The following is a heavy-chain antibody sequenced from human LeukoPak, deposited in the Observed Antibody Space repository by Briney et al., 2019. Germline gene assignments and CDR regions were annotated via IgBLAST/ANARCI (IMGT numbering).Heavy chain of an antibody. D-gene: IGHD3-22*01. CDR2: ISSSGGST. J-gene: IGHJ4*02. Sequence: GGSLRLSCAASGFVFRSYAMSWVRQAPGKGLEWVSGISSSGGSTYHADSVRGRFTISRDNSKNTQYLQMNSLRVEDTAVYYCVKVGSGYYDHLDFWGQGILVTVSS. CDR1: GFVFRSYA. V-gene: IGHV3-23*01. CDR3: VKVGSGYYDHLDF.